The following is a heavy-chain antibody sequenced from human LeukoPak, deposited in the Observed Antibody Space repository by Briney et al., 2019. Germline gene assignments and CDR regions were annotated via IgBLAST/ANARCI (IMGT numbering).Heavy chain of an antibody. Sequence: GGSLRLSCATSGFNFDRYTIHWVRQAPGKGLEWVSLAGWAGGTTFYSDSVRGRFTISRDSGRKSVYLQMNSLATDDTAFYFCAKELDTMFFDYWGQGALVTVSS. CDR3: AKELDTMFFDY. J-gene: IGHJ4*02. D-gene: IGHD3-10*02. CDR2: AGWAGGTT. CDR1: GFNFDRYT. V-gene: IGHV3-43*01.